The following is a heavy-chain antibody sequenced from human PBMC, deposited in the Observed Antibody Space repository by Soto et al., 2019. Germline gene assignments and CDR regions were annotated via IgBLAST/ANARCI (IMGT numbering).Heavy chain of an antibody. CDR3: ARHSDYYYGSGSYDASFDP. CDR2: IYYTGNT. J-gene: IGHJ5*02. V-gene: IGHV4-39*01. Sequence: ASETQYLTCPLAAHSFGPNFDYLVCIIQPPGKGLEWIGSIYYTGNTYYKPSLRSRVTISLDTSKNQFSLNLNSVTAADTAVYYCARHSDYYYGSGSYDASFDPWGQGTLVPVSS. D-gene: IGHD3-10*01. CDR1: AHSFGPNFDY.